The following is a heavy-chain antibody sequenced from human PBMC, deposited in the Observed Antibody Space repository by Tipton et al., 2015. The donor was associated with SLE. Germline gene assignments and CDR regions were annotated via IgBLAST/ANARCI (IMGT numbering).Heavy chain of an antibody. CDR3: ARGASIGWYGIVY. J-gene: IGHJ4*02. CDR1: GFTFDDYA. D-gene: IGHD6-19*01. V-gene: IGHV3-20*04. CDR2: INWNGGST. Sequence: SLRLSCAASGFTFDDYAMHWVRQAPGKGLEWVSSINWNGGSTAYADSVKGRFTISRDDAKNSLYLQINSLRAEDTAFYYCARGASIGWYGIVYWGQGTLVTVSS.